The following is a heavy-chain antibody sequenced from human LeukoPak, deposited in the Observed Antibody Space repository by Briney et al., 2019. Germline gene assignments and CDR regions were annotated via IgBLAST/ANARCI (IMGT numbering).Heavy chain of an antibody. CDR3: ARTPQGDNYYDSSGYQLDY. J-gene: IGHJ4*02. CDR2: MNPNSGNT. CDR1: GYTFTNYD. D-gene: IGHD3-22*01. V-gene: IGHV1-8*02. Sequence: ASVKVSCKASGYTFTNYDINWVRQATGQGLEWMGWMNPNSGNTGYAQKFQGGVTMTRNTSISTAYMELSSLRSEDTAVYYCARTPQGDNYYDSSGYQLDYWGQGTLVTVSS.